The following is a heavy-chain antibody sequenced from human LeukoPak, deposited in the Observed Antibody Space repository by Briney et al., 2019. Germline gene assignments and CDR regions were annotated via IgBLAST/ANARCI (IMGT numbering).Heavy chain of an antibody. CDR3: ARGRHYYDSSGHFDY. D-gene: IGHD3-22*01. CDR1: GYTFTGYY. V-gene: IGHV1-2*02. J-gene: IGHJ4*02. Sequence: ASVKVSCKASGYTFTGYYMHWVRQAPGQGLEWMGWSNPNSGGTNYAQKFQGRVTMTRDTSISTAYMELSRLRSDDTAVYYCARGRHYYDSSGHFDYWGQGTLVTVSS. CDR2: SNPNSGGT.